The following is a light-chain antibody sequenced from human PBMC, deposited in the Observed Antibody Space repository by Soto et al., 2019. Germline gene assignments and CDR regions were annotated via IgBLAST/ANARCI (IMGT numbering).Light chain of an antibody. V-gene: IGLV1-44*01. J-gene: IGLJ3*02. CDR2: TNN. CDR1: SSNIGSNT. CDR3: ASWDDSLNGWV. Sequence: QSVLTQPPSASGTPGQRVTISCSGTSSNIGSNTVNWYQQLPGTAPKLLIATNNQRPSGVPDRSSGSKSGTSASLAISGLQSEDEADYYCASWDDSLNGWVFGGGTKVTVL.